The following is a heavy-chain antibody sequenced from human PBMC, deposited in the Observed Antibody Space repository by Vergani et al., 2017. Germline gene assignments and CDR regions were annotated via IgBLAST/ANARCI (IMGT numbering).Heavy chain of an antibody. CDR2: ISGSGGST. CDR3: AKDAPKDYDSSGYYEYFQH. CDR1: GFTFSSYA. Sequence: EVQLLESGGGLVQPGGSLRLSCAASGFTFSSYAMSWVRQAPGKGLEWVSAISGSGGSTYYADSVKGRFTLSRDNSKNTLYLQMNSLRAEDTAVYYCAKDAPKDYDSSGYYEYFQHWGQGTLVTVSS. V-gene: IGHV3-23*01. D-gene: IGHD3-22*01. J-gene: IGHJ1*01.